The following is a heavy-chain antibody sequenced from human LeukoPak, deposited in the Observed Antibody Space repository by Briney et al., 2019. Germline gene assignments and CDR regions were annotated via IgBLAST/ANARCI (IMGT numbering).Heavy chain of an antibody. Sequence: GGSLRLSCVVSGVSVSNNFITWVRQAPGKGLEWVSHISSSGSTIHYADSVKGRFTISRDNAKNSLYLQMNSLRAEDTAVYYCARDGEGYCSGGSCSEPYDYWGQGTLVTVSS. J-gene: IGHJ4*02. V-gene: IGHV3-11*01. CDR3: ARDGEGYCSGGSCSEPYDY. CDR2: ISSSGSTI. D-gene: IGHD2-15*01. CDR1: GVSVSNNF.